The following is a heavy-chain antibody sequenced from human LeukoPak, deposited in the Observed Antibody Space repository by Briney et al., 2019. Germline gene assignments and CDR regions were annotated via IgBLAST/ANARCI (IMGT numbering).Heavy chain of an antibody. V-gene: IGHV4-4*07. CDR1: GGSISSYY. CDR2: IYTSGNT. J-gene: IGHJ6*03. Sequence: SETLSLTCTVSGGSISSYYWSWIRQPAGKGLEWIGRIYTSGNTNYNPSLKSQVTISVDKSKNQFSLKLSSVAAADTAVYYCARETGPYYYYYMDVWGKGTTVTVSS. D-gene: IGHD1-1*01. CDR3: ARETGPYYYYYMDV.